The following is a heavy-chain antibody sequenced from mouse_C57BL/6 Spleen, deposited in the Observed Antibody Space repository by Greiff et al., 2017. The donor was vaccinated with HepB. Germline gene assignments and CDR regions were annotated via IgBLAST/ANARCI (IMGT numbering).Heavy chain of an antibody. V-gene: IGHV1-50*01. CDR3: ARRITTVVEFDY. D-gene: IGHD1-1*01. Sequence: QVQLKQPGAELVKPGASVKLSCKASGYTFTSYWMQWVKQRPGQGLEWIGEIDPSDSYTNYNQKFKGKATLTVDTSSSTAYMQLSSLTSEDSAVYYCARRITTVVEFDYWGQGTTLTVSS. CDR2: IDPSDSYT. CDR1: GYTFTSYW. J-gene: IGHJ2*01.